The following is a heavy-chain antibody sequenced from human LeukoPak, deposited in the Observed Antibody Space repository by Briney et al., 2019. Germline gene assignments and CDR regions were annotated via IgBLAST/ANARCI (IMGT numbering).Heavy chain of an antibody. CDR2: IYPGDSDT. Sequence: GESLKISCKGSGYSFTSYWIGWVRQMPGKGLEWMGIIYPGDSDTRYSPSFQGQVTISADKSISTAYLQWSSLKASDTAIYYCARHRSANMASTATDYWGQGTLVTVSS. CDR1: GYSFTSYW. V-gene: IGHV5-51*01. CDR3: ARHRSANMASTATDY. J-gene: IGHJ4*02. D-gene: IGHD1-1*01.